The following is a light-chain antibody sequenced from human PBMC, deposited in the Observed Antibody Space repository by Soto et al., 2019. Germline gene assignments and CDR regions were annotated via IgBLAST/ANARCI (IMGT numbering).Light chain of an antibody. CDR2: GAS. CDR3: QQYGSSPPRHT. V-gene: IGKV3-20*01. CDR1: QSVSSNY. J-gene: IGKJ2*01. Sequence: EIVLTQSPGTLSLSPGERATLSCRASQSVSSNYLAWYQQKPGQAPRLLIYGASSRATGIPDRFSGSGCGTDFTLTISRLEPEDFAVYYCQQYGSSPPRHTFGQGTKLEIK.